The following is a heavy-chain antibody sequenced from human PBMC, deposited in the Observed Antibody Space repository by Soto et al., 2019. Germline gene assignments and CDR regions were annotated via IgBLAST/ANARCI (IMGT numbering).Heavy chain of an antibody. V-gene: IGHV4-59*01. J-gene: IGHJ4*02. CDR2: IYYSGST. D-gene: IGHD4-17*01. CDR1: GGSISSYY. Sequence: PSETLSLTCTVSGGSISSYYWSWIRQPPGKGLEWIGYIYYSGSTNYNPSLKSRVTISVDTSKNQFSLKLSSVTAADTAVYYCVRNGDSYYFDYWGQGTLVTVSS. CDR3: VRNGDSYYFDY.